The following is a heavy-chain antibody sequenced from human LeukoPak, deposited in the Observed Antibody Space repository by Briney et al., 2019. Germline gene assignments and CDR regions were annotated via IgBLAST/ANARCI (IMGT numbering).Heavy chain of an antibody. J-gene: IGHJ4*02. CDR2: IYYTGST. CDR3: ARGKDGYSYGLDY. Sequence: SETLSLTCTVSGGSINNYCWSWIRQPPGKGLEWVGYIYYTGSTNYNPSLKSRVAISLNKSKTQFSLRLNSVTAADTAVYYCARGKDGYSYGLDYWGQGTLVTVSS. CDR1: GGSINNYC. D-gene: IGHD5-18*01. V-gene: IGHV4-59*08.